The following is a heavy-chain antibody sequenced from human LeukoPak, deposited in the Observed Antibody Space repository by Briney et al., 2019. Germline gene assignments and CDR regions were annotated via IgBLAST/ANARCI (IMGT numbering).Heavy chain of an antibody. V-gene: IGHV4-61*02. D-gene: IGHD2-2*01. CDR2: IYTSGST. CDR3: ARVAPEYCSSTSCTKWYFDL. J-gene: IGHJ2*01. Sequence: SQTLSLTCTVSGGSISSGSYYWSWIRQPAGKGLEWIGRIYTSGSTNYNPSLKSRVTMSVDTSKNQFSLKLSFVTAADTAVYYCARVAPEYCSSTSCTKWYFDLWGRGTLVTVSS. CDR1: GGSISSGSYY.